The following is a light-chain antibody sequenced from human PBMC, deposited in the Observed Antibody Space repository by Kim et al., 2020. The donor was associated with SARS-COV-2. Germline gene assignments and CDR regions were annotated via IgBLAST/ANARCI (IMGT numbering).Light chain of an antibody. CDR1: QGISSY. CDR3: QQSSGYPIT. V-gene: IGKV1-9*01. CDR2: GSS. J-gene: IGKJ5*01. Sequence: VGDRVSITCRASQGISSYLALYQQKPGKAPKLLIYGSSTLQSGVPSRFSGSGSETATDFTLTISSLQPEDFTTYYCQQSSGYPITFGQGTRLEIK.